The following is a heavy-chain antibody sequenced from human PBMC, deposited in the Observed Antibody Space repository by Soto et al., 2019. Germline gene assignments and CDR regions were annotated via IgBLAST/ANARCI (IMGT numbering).Heavy chain of an antibody. CDR2: IRSKANSYAT. J-gene: IGHJ6*03. CDR1: GFTFSGSA. Sequence: EVQLVESGGGLVQPGGSLKLSCAASGFTFSGSAMHWVRQASGKGLEWVGRIRSKANSYATAYAASVKGRFTISRDDSKNTAYLQMNSLKTEDTAVYYCTRVRDFGGYKEERFYYYYYYYMDVWGKGTTVTVSS. D-gene: IGHD6-25*01. V-gene: IGHV3-73*01. CDR3: TRVRDFGGYKEERFYYYYYYYMDV.